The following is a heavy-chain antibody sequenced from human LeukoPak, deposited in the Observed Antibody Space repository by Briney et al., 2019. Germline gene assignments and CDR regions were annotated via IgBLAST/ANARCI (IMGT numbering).Heavy chain of an antibody. CDR1: GFTVSSNY. J-gene: IGHJ6*02. V-gene: IGHV3-53*01. Sequence: GGSLRLSCAASGFTVSSNYMSWVRQAPGKGLEWVSVIYSGGSTYYADSVKGRFTISRDNSKNTLYLQMNSLRAEDTAVYYCARDRYCSSTSCYGDRYYYYYGMDVWGQGTTVTVSS. CDR2: IYSGGST. CDR3: ARDRYCSSTSCYGDRYYYYYGMDV. D-gene: IGHD2-2*01.